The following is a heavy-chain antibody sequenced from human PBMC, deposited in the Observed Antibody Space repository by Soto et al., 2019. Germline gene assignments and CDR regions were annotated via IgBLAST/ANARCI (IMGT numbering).Heavy chain of an antibody. J-gene: IGHJ6*02. V-gene: IGHV3-48*01. CDR1: GFTFSSYS. CDR2: ISSSSSTI. D-gene: IGHD2-15*01. CDR3: ARHRVVVAANDYYYGMDV. Sequence: PGGSLRLSCAASGFTFSSYSMNWVRQAPGKGLEWVSYISSSSSTIYYADSVKGRFTISRDNSKNTLYLQMNSLRAEDTAVYYCARHRVVVAANDYYYGMDVWGQGTTVTVSS.